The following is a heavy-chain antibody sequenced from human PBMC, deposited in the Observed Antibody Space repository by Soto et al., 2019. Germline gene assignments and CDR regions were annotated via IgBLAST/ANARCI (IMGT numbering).Heavy chain of an antibody. D-gene: IGHD3-22*01. V-gene: IGHV4-30-4*08. CDR2: IYYSGNT. CDR1: GGSINSGNYY. J-gene: IGHJ4*02. Sequence: SETLSLTCTVSGGSINSGNYYWSWIRQHPWKGLEWIGYIYYSGNTYYNPSLKSRVTISVDTSNNQFSLKLSSVTAADTAVYYCARASYESSTYYLDYWGQGTLVTVSS. CDR3: ARASYESSTYYLDY.